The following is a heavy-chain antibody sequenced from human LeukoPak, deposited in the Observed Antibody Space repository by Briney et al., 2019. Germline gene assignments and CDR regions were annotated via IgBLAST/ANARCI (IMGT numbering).Heavy chain of an antibody. J-gene: IGHJ4*02. V-gene: IGHV3-30*02. Sequence: GGSLRLSCAASGNTFSSYGMHWVRQAPGKGLEWVAFIRYDGSNKYYADSAKGRFTISRDNSKNTLSLQMNSLRAEDTAVYYCAKDSGSHHYWGQGTLVTVSS. CDR3: AKDSGSHHY. D-gene: IGHD3-10*01. CDR2: IRYDGSNK. CDR1: GNTFSSYG.